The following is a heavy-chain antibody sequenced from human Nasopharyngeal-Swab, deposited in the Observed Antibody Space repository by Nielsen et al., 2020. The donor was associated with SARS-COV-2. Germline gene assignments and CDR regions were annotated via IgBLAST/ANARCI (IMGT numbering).Heavy chain of an antibody. V-gene: IGHV4-34*01. Sequence: TLSLTCAVYGGSFSVSYWSWIRQPPGKGLEWIEEINHSGSTNYNPSLKSRVTISVDTSKNQFSLKLNSVTAADTAVYYCARGESYDYVWEKWGQGTLVTVSS. CDR2: INHSGST. CDR3: ARGESYDYVWEK. D-gene: IGHD3-16*01. CDR1: GGSFSVSY. J-gene: IGHJ4*02.